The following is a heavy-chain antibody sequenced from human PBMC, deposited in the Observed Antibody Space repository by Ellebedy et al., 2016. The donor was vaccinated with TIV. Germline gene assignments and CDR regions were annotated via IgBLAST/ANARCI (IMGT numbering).Heavy chain of an antibody. CDR2: ISNFNTVTYT. J-gene: IGHJ6*02. V-gene: IGHV3-11*03. Sequence: GGSLRLXXVASGYTFSDYYMTWIRQSPGKGMEWLSYISNFNTVTYTNYADSVKGRFTISRDNAKNSLYLQMNSLRVDDTAVYYCGRYARGFYGIDVWGQGTTVIDSS. D-gene: IGHD2-2*01. CDR3: GRYARGFYGIDV. CDR1: GYTFSDYY.